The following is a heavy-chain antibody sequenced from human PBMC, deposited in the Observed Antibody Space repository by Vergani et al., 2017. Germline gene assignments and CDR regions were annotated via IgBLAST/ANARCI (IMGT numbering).Heavy chain of an antibody. D-gene: IGHD3-9*01. CDR3: ARDSGLYYDILTGYFQYYFDY. J-gene: IGHJ4*02. CDR1: GFTFSSYG. Sequence: QVQLVESGGGVVQPVRSLRLSCAASGFTFSSYGMHWVRQAPGKGLEWVAVIWYDGSNKYYADSVKGRFTISRDNSKNTLYLEMNSLRAEDTAVYYCARDSGLYYDILTGYFQYYFDYWGQGTLLTVSS. V-gene: IGHV3-33*01. CDR2: IWYDGSNK.